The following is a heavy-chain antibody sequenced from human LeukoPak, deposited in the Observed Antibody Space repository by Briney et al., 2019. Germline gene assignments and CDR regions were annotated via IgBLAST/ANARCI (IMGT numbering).Heavy chain of an antibody. J-gene: IGHJ4*02. D-gene: IGHD3-22*01. V-gene: IGHV3-7*01. Sequence: GGSLRLSCAASGFTFSSYWMSWVRQAPGKGLEWVANIKQDGSEKYYVGSVKGRFTISRDNAKNSLYLQMNSLRAEDTAVYCCARVRDDSSGYYYYFDYWGQGTLVTVSS. CDR1: GFTFSSYW. CDR2: IKQDGSEK. CDR3: ARVRDDSSGYYYYFDY.